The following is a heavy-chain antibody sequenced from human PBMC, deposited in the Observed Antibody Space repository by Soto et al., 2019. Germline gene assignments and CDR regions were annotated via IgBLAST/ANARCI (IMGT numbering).Heavy chain of an antibody. CDR3: ANMYSSSSGHDY. J-gene: IGHJ4*02. CDR1: GXTFSRYS. CDR2: ISGSGGRT. D-gene: IGHD6-6*01. Sequence: GSLRLSCAAPGXTFSRYSMSWVRRAPGKGLEWVSAISGSGGRTYYADSVKGRFTSSRDNSKNTLYLQMNSIRAEDTAVYYCANMYSSSSGHDYWGQGTLVTVSS. V-gene: IGHV3-23*01.